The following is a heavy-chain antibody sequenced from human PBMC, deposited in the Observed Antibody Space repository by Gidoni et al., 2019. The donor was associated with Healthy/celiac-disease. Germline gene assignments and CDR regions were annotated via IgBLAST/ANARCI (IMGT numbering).Heavy chain of an antibody. V-gene: IGHV1-24*01. CDR2: FDPEDGET. J-gene: IGHJ6*02. Sequence: QVQLLQSGAEVKKHWASVKVSCKVSGYTLTELSIHWLRHAPGKGLEWMGVFDPEDGETIYAQKFQGRVTMTEDTSTDTAYMELSSLRSEDTAVDYCATQEGAAAVLPYYYYYYRKDVRGQGTTVTVSS. D-gene: IGHD6-13*01. CDR3: ATQEGAAAVLPYYYYYYRKDV. CDR1: GYTLTELS.